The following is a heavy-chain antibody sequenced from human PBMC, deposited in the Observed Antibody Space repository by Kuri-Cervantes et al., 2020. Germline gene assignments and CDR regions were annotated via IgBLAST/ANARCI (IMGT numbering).Heavy chain of an antibody. Sequence: GESLKISCAASGFTFSSYWMSWVRQAPGKGLEWVAVISYDGSNKYYADSVKGRFTISRDNSKNTLYLQMNSLRAEDTAVYYCAKVASTYYYDSSGYGTLDYWGQGTLVTVSS. V-gene: IGHV3-30*18. CDR3: AKVASTYYYDSSGYGTLDY. CDR2: ISYDGSNK. D-gene: IGHD3-22*01. CDR1: GFTFSSYW. J-gene: IGHJ4*02.